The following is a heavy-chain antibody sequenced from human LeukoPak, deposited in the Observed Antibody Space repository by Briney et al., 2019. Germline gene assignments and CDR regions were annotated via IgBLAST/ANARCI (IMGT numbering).Heavy chain of an antibody. CDR2: ISYDGSNK. D-gene: IGHD3-9*01. V-gene: IGHV3-30*03. CDR3: ARDILTGSQSRFQH. CDR1: GFIFSSYG. Sequence: GGSLRLSCAASGFIFSSYGMHWVRQAPGKGLEGVTVISYDGSNKYYADSVKGRFTISRDNSKNTLYLQMNSLRAEDTAVYYCARDILTGSQSRFQHWGQGTLVTVSS. J-gene: IGHJ1*01.